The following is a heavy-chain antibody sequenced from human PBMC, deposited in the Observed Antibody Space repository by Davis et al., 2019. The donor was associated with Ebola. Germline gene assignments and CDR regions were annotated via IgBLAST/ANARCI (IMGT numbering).Heavy chain of an antibody. V-gene: IGHV3-9*01. D-gene: IGHD6-6*01. Sequence: PGGSLRLSCAASGFTFSSYAMHWVRQAPGKGLEWVSGISWNSGSIGYADSVKGRFTISRDNAKNSLYLQMNSLRAEDTALYYCAKGREEQLAVGAYYYYGMDVWGQGTTVTVSS. CDR1: GFTFSSYA. J-gene: IGHJ6*02. CDR3: AKGREEQLAVGAYYYYGMDV. CDR2: ISWNSGSI.